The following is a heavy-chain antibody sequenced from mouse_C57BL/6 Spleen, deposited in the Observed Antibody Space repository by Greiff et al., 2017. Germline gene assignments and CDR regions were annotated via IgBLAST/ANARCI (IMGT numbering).Heavy chain of an antibody. CDR2: INPGDGDT. V-gene: IGHV1-82*01. CDR3: ARGGLSYYFGY. Sequence: QVQLKESGPELVKPGASVKISCKASGYAFSRSWMNWVKQRPGKGLEWIGRINPGDGDTNYNGKFKGKATLTEDKSSSTAYMQLSRLTSEDSAVYFWARGGLSYYFGYWGQGTTLTVSS. J-gene: IGHJ2*01. CDR1: GYAFSRSW.